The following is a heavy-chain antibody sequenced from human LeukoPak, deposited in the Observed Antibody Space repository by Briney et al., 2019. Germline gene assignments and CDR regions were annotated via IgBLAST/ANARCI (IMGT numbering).Heavy chain of an antibody. CDR1: GFTFSDYW. J-gene: IGHJ4*02. CDR3: AKDITAGIFDY. D-gene: IGHD6-13*01. Sequence: PGGSLRLSCAASGFTFSDYWMQWVRQAPGKGLEWVANIRQDGNEKYYVDSVRGRFTISRDNAKNSLYLQMNSLRAEDTALYYCAKDITAGIFDYWGQGTLVTVSS. V-gene: IGHV3-7*03. CDR2: IRQDGNEK.